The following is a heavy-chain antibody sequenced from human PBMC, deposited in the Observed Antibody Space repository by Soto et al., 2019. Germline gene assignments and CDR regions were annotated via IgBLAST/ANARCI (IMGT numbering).Heavy chain of an antibody. CDR2: IIPIFGTP. CDR1: GDTFSTFS. V-gene: IGHV1-69*13. J-gene: IGHJ4*02. Sequence: SVKVSCKTSGDTFSTFSISWVRQAPGQGLEWMGGIIPIFGTPHYAQKFQGRVTITADEARTTVYMELNSLRSEDTAVYYCARIARLRWDFDYWGQGTLVTVSS. D-gene: IGHD3-16*01. CDR3: ARIARLRWDFDY.